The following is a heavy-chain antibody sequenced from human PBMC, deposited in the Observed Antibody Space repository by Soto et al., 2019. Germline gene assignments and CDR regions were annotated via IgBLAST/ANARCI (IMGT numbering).Heavy chain of an antibody. V-gene: IGHV5-51*01. D-gene: IGHD6-13*01. CDR2: IYPGDSDT. J-gene: IGHJ6*03. Sequence: PGESLKISCKGSGYSFTSYWIGWVRQMPGKGLEWMGIIYPGDSDTRYSPSFQGQVTISADKSISTAYLQWSSLKASDTAMYYCARRGIVGSSSWYPPYYYYYMDVWGKGTTVTVSS. CDR3: ARRGIVGSSSWYPPYYYYYMDV. CDR1: GYSFTSYW.